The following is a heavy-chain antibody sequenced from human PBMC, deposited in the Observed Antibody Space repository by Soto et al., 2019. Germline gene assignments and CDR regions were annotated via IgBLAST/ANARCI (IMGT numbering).Heavy chain of an antibody. J-gene: IGHJ6*02. D-gene: IGHD5-12*01. CDR2: IWYDGSNK. V-gene: IGHV3-33*01. CDR1: GFTFSSYG. CDR3: ARDSVVATMWFYYYYGMDV. Sequence: TGGSLRLSCAASGFTFSSYGMHWVRQAPGKGLEWVAVIWYDGSNKYYADSVKGRFTISRDNSKNTLYLQMNSLRAEDTAVYYCARDSVVATMWFYYYYGMDVWGQGTTVTVS.